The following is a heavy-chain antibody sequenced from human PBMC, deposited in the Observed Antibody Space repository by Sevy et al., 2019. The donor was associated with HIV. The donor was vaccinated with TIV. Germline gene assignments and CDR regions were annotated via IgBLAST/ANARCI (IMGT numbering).Heavy chain of an antibody. Sequence: GGSLRLSCAASGFTFSSYSMNWVRQAPGKGLEWVSSISSSSSYIYYADSVKGRFTISRDNAKNSLYLQMNGLRAEDTAVYYCAKITVGYYYDSSGYLFDYWGQGTLVTVSS. CDR1: GFTFSSYS. V-gene: IGHV3-21*01. CDR2: ISSSSSYI. J-gene: IGHJ4*02. D-gene: IGHD3-22*01. CDR3: AKITVGYYYDSSGYLFDY.